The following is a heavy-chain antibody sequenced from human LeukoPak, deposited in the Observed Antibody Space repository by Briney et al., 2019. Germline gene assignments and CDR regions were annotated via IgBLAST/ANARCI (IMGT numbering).Heavy chain of an antibody. CDR3: ARPYDFWSGSYDAFDI. Sequence: SVKVSCKASGGTLSSYAISWVRQAPGQGLEWMGRIIPIFGTANYAQKFQGRVTITTDESTSTAYMELSSLRSEDTAVYYCARPYDFWSGSYDAFDIWGQGTMVTVSS. J-gene: IGHJ3*02. CDR1: GGTLSSYA. D-gene: IGHD3-3*01. V-gene: IGHV1-69*05. CDR2: IIPIFGTA.